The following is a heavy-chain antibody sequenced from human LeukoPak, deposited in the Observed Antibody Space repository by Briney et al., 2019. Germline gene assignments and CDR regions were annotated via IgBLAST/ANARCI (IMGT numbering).Heavy chain of an antibody. V-gene: IGHV4-59*01. CDR2: IYYSGST. D-gene: IGHD5-18*01. CDR1: GGSISSYY. J-gene: IGHJ5*02. Sequence: SETLSLTCTVSGGSISSYYWSWIRQPPGKGLEWIGYIYYSGSTNYNPSLKSRVTISVDTSKNQFSLKLSSVTAADTAVYYCARGYGFAWFDPWGQGTLVTASS. CDR3: ARGYGFAWFDP.